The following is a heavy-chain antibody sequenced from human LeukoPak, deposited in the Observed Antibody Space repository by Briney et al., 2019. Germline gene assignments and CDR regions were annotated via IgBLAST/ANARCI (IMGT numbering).Heavy chain of an antibody. V-gene: IGHV4-34*01. CDR1: GGSFSGYY. CDR3: ARAVGYSYGTGFDY. J-gene: IGHJ4*02. Sequence: SETLSLTCAVYGGSFSGYYWSWIRQPPGKGLEWIGEINHSGSTNYNPSLKSRVTISVDTSKNLFSLKLSSVTAADTAVYYCARAVGYSYGTGFDYWGQGTLVTVSS. CDR2: INHSGST. D-gene: IGHD5-18*01.